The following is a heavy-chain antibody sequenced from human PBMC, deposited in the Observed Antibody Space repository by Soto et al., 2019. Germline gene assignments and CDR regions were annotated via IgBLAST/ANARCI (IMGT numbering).Heavy chain of an antibody. CDR1: GFTFSNYA. Sequence: QLLESGGGLVQTGGSLRLSCTASGFTFSNYAMSWVRQAPGKGLEWVSGIRSSGESTYYADSVKGRLTISRDNSKNLLYLQINSLRAEDTAVYYCAKGGRRVLIPMDVWGQGTTVTVSS. CDR3: AKGGRRVLIPMDV. D-gene: IGHD2-8*01. V-gene: IGHV3-23*01. CDR2: IRSSGEST. J-gene: IGHJ6*02.